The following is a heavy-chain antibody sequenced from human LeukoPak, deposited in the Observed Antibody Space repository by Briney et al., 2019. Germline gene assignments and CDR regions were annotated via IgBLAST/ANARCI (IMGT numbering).Heavy chain of an antibody. J-gene: IGHJ3*02. CDR1: GFTFSSYS. CDR2: ISGSGGST. Sequence: GGSLRLSCAASGFTFSSYSMNWVRQAPGRGLEWVSAISGSGGSTYYADSVKGRFTISRDNSKNTLYLQMNSLRAEDTAVYYCARDLSWELGIIDAFDIWGQGTMVTVSS. V-gene: IGHV3-23*01. CDR3: ARDLSWELGIIDAFDI. D-gene: IGHD1-26*01.